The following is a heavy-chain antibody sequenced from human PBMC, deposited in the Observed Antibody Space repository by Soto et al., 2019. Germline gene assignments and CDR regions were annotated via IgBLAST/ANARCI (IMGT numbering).Heavy chain of an antibody. CDR2: IRETGNT. D-gene: IGHD1-26*01. V-gene: IGHV3-23*01. J-gene: IGHJ4*02. CDR1: GFTFSNYA. Sequence: EVQILQSGGGLEQPGGSLRLSCAASGFTFSNYAMSWIRQAPGKGLEWVSTIRETGNTYYADSVRGRFATSRDNSENTLSLQMSSLIAEDTAVYYCAKQQMGVIRALDYWGQGTLVTVSS. CDR3: AKQQMGVIRALDY.